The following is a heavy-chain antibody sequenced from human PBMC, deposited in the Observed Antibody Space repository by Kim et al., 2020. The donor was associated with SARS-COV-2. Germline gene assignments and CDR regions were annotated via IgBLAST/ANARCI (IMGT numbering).Heavy chain of an antibody. D-gene: IGHD2-15*01. J-gene: IGHJ5*02. Sequence: SETLSLTCTVSGGSISSSSYYWGWIRQPPGKGLEWIGSIYYSGSTYYNPSLKSRVTISVDTSKNQFSLKLSSVTAADTAVYYCASGVVVVAAPLVWFDPWGQGTLVTVSS. CDR1: GGSISSSSYY. V-gene: IGHV4-39*01. CDR3: ASGVVVVAAPLVWFDP. CDR2: IYYSGST.